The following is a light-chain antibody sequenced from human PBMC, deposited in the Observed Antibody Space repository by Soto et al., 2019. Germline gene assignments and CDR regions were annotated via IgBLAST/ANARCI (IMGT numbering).Light chain of an antibody. CDR1: QSVSSN. J-gene: IGKJ1*01. V-gene: IGKV3-11*01. Sequence: EIVMTQSPATLSVSPGETATLSCRASQSVSSNLAWYQQKPGQAPRLLIYGASNRATGIPARFSGSGSGTDFTLTISSLEPEEFATYYCQQRDKWPRTFGQGTKV. CDR2: GAS. CDR3: QQRDKWPRT.